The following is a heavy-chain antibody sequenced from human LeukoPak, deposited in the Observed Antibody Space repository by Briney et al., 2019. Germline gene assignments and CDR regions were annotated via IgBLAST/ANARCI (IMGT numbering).Heavy chain of an antibody. V-gene: IGHV4-34*01. CDR3: ARFCQVVAATRRYNWFDP. D-gene: IGHD2-15*01. Sequence: TSETLSLTCAVYGGSFSGYYWSWIRQLPGKGLEWIGEINHSGSTNYNPSLKSRVTISVDTSKNQFSLKLSSVTAADTAVYYCARFCQVVAATRRYNWFDPWGQGTLVTVSS. CDR2: INHSGST. J-gene: IGHJ5*02. CDR1: GGSFSGYY.